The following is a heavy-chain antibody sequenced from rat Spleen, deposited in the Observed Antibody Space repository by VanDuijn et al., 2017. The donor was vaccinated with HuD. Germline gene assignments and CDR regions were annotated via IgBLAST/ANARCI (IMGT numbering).Heavy chain of an antibody. V-gene: IGHV2S63*01. CDR2: MWSGGST. Sequence: VQLKESGPGLVQPSQTLSLTCSVSGFSLTGNNVYWVRQPPGKGLEWMGVMWSGGSTAYNSALKSRLSISRDTSKSQVFLKMNSLQTEDTAIYYCTRRGHTTARDYWGQGVMVTVSS. J-gene: IGHJ2*01. D-gene: IGHD1-6*01. CDR3: TRRGHTTARDY. CDR1: GFSLTGNN.